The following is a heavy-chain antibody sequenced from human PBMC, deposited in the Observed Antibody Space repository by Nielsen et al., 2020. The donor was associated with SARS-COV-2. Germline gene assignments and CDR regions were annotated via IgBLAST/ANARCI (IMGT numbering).Heavy chain of an antibody. CDR3: ATRQRIPAAIFGWKYWFDP. Sequence: WVRQAPGQGLEWMGWMSPNSGNTGYAQKFQGRVTMTRNTSISTAYMELSSLRSEDTAVYYCATRQRIPAAIFGWKYWFDPWGQGTLVTVSS. D-gene: IGHD2-2*01. CDR2: MSPNSGNT. J-gene: IGHJ5*02. V-gene: IGHV1-8*01.